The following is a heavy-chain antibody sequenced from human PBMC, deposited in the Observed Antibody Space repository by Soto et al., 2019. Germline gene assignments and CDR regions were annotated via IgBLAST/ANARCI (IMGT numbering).Heavy chain of an antibody. CDR2: IRQDGHEK. J-gene: IGHJ4*02. CDR1: GFTFTSYS. Sequence: GGSLRLSCAVSGFTFTSYSMSWVRQAPGEGLEWVANIRQDGHEKYYVDSVRGRFTISRDNAQNSLYLQMDSLRAEDTAMYYCARDLPGYCSTTNCYYYFDFWGQGTLVTVSS. D-gene: IGHD2-2*01. V-gene: IGHV3-7*03. CDR3: ARDLPGYCSTTNCYYYFDF.